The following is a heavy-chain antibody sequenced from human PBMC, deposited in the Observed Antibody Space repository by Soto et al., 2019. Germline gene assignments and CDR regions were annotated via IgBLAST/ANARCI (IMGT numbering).Heavy chain of an antibody. CDR1: GGTFSSYA. CDR2: IIPIFGTA. V-gene: IGHV1-69*13. CDR3: AIHDKTGGYDLFDY. J-gene: IGHJ4*02. D-gene: IGHD3-16*01. Sequence: SVKVSCKACGGTFSSYAISWVRQAPGQGLEWMGGIIPIFGTANYAQKFQGRVTITADESTSTAYMELSSLRSEDTAVYYCAIHDKTGGYDLFDYWGQGTLVTVSS.